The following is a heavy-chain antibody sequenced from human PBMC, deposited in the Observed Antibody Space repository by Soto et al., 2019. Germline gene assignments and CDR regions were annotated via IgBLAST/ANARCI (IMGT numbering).Heavy chain of an antibody. J-gene: IGHJ4*02. CDR1: GLTFRNHV. CDR3: AKRGRGYSFGAQADY. Sequence: EVQLLESGGGLVQPGGSLRLSCAASGLTFRNHVMSWVRQAPGKGLEWVSTISANGASTYSADSVKGRFTISRDNSRNTLYLQMSSLRAEDTALYYCAKRGRGYSFGAQADYWGQGTLVTVSS. D-gene: IGHD5-18*01. V-gene: IGHV3-23*01. CDR2: ISANGAST.